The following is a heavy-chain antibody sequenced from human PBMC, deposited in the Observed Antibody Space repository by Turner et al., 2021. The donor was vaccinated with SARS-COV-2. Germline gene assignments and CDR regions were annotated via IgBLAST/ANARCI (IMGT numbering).Heavy chain of an antibody. CDR1: GGSFSGFY. V-gene: IGHV4-34*01. CDR2: FAHSGRT. CDR3: ANEGKCAGGSGYFDY. D-gene: IGHD2-15*01. Sequence: QVQLQVWGSGLLKPSETLSLPCAIYGGSFSGFYWSWMRQPLGQGVEWIAEFAHSGRTKTNPYLKSRVTISVDTSKNQFYRKLSSVTAADTAVYYGANEGKCAGGSGYFDYWGQGTLVTVSS. J-gene: IGHJ4*02.